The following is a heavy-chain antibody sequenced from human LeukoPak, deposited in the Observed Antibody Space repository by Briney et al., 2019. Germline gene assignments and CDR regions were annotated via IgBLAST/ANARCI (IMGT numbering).Heavy chain of an antibody. V-gene: IGHV4-30-4*01. CDR3: ARDVPYDDSSGYYYVGLFDY. J-gene: IGHJ4*02. CDR1: GGSISSGDYY. CDR2: IYYSGST. D-gene: IGHD3-22*01. Sequence: PSQTLSLTCTVSGGSISSGDYYWSWIRQPPGKGLEWIGHIYYSGSTYYNPSLKSRVTISVDTSKNQFSLKLSSVTAADTAVYYCARDVPYDDSSGYYYVGLFDYWGQGTLVTVSS.